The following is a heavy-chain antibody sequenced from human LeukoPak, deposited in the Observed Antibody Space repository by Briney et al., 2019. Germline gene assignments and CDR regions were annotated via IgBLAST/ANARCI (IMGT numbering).Heavy chain of an antibody. CDR1: GFTFSSYS. D-gene: IGHD3-10*01. CDR3: ARELWFGESHRPDYRDAFDI. V-gene: IGHV3-21*01. CDR2: ISSSSSYI. Sequence: GGSLRLSCAASGFTFSSYSMNWVRQAPGKGLEWVSSISSSSSYIYYADSVKGRFTISRDNAKNSLYLQMNTLRAEDTAVYYCARELWFGESHRPDYRDAFDIWGQGTMVTVSS. J-gene: IGHJ3*02.